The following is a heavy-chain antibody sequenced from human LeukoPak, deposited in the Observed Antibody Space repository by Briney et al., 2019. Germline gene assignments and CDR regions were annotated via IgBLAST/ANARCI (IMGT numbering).Heavy chain of an antibody. CDR1: GGSISSGDYY. CDR3: ARGAYYDFWSGPDY. CDR2: IYYSGST. D-gene: IGHD3-3*01. V-gene: IGHV4-30-4*08. Sequence: PSQTLSLTCTVSGGSISSGDYYWSWIRQPPGKGLEWIGYIYYSGSTYYNPSLKSRVTISVDTSKNQFSLKLSSVTAADTAVYYCARGAYYDFWSGPDYWGQGTLVTVSS. J-gene: IGHJ4*02.